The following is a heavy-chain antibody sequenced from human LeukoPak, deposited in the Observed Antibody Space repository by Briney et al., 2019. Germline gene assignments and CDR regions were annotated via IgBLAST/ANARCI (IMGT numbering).Heavy chain of an antibody. J-gene: IGHJ4*02. CDR1: GDSISSSSYY. CDR2: IYYSGST. CDR3: ARASNDYGDYFFDY. Sequence: SETLSLTCTVSGDSISSSSYYWGWIRQPPGKGLEWIGSIYYSGSTSYNPSLKSRVTISVDTSKNQFSLKLSSVTAADTAVYYCARASNDYGDYFFDYWGQGTLVTVSS. V-gene: IGHV4-39*07. D-gene: IGHD4-17*01.